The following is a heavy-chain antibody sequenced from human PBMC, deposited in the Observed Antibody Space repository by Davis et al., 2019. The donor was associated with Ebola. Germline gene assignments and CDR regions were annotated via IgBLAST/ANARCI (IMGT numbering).Heavy chain of an antibody. CDR1: GGSFRGYY. J-gene: IGHJ4*02. CDR3: ARRHALYSTYGD. Sequence: GSLRLSCAVYGGSFRGYYWSWIRQPPGEGLECIGEINHIGRTNYNPSLKSRVTISVDTSKNQFSLKLTSVTAADTAVYFCARRHALYSTYGDWGQGTLVTVSS. V-gene: IGHV4-34*01. CDR2: INHIGRT. D-gene: IGHD4-11*01.